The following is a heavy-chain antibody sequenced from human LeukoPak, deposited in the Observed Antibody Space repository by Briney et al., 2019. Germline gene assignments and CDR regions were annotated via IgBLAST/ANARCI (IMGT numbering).Heavy chain of an antibody. V-gene: IGHV4-34*01. Sequence: KPWETLSLTCAVYGGSFSGYYWSWIPQPTGKGQEWIGEINHSGSTNYNPSLKSRVTISVDSPKNQFSLKRITVTAADKAEYYCAGTVLLGYPPGDWGQGTLVTVSS. CDR2: INHSGST. CDR3: AGTVLLGYPPGD. D-gene: IGHD3-22*01. J-gene: IGHJ4*02. CDR1: GGSFSGYY.